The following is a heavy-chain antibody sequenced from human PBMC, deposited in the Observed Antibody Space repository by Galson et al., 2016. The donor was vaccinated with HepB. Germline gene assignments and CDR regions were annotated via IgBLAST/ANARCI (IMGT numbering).Heavy chain of an antibody. V-gene: IGHV3-30*04. J-gene: IGHJ5*02. CDR2: ISHIGGTT. CDR3: TRIGYGVHGVNGFDP. CDR1: GITIRGYN. Sequence: SLRLSCAASGITIRGYNMNWVRQAPGKGLEWVAHISHIGGTTYNTDSVRGRFTISRDDSKNSVYLQRSTLGPEDTAVYFCTRIGYGVHGVNGFDPWGQGTLVTVSS. D-gene: IGHD2-2*03.